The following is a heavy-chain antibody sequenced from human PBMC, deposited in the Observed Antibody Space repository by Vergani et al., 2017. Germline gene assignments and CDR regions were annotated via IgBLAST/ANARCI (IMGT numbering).Heavy chain of an antibody. V-gene: IGHV3-33*01. CDR2: IWYDGSNK. CDR1: GFTFSSYG. D-gene: IGHD6-6*01. J-gene: IGHJ6*03. Sequence: QVQLVESGGGVVQPGRSLRLSCAASGFTFSSYGMHWVRQAPGKGLEWVAVIWYDGSNKYYADSVKGRFTISRDNSKNTLYLQMNSLRAEDTAVYYCARGPYSSSAAFTYYYYYYMDVWGKGTTVTVSS. CDR3: ARGPYSSSAAFTYYYYYYMDV.